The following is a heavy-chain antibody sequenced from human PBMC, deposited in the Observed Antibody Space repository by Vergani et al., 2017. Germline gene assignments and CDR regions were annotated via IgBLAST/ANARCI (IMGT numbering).Heavy chain of an antibody. Sequence: QVQLQESGPGLVKPSETLSLTCTVSGGSVSSGSYYWSWIRQPPGKGLEWIGYIYYSGRTYYNPSLKSRVTISVDTSKNQFSLKLSSVTAADTAVYYCARHASERITMIVVVIPGAFDIWGQGTMVTVSS. V-gene: IGHV4-61*01. CDR1: GGSVSSGSYY. D-gene: IGHD3-22*01. J-gene: IGHJ3*02. CDR3: ARHASERITMIVVVIPGAFDI. CDR2: IYYSGRT.